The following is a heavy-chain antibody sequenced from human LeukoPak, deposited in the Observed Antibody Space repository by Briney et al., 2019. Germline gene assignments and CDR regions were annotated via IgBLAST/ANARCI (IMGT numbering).Heavy chain of an antibody. CDR3: ARERASNNHDNWFDP. CDR2: VNHSGST. Sequence: SKTLSLTCAVCGASFNDYYWSWIRHSPTKGLEWIGEVNHSGSTKYNPSLKSRVTISADKSKNQFFLRLSPVAAADSGVYYCARERASNNHDNWFDPWGQGTLVTVSS. J-gene: IGHJ5*02. V-gene: IGHV4-34*01. CDR1: GASFNDYY.